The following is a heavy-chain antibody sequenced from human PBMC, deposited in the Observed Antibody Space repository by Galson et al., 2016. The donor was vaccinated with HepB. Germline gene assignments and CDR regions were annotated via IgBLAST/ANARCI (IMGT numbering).Heavy chain of an antibody. V-gene: IGHV4-59*08. CDR3: ARATRSSAWPYNCFDP. D-gene: IGHD6-25*01. CDR1: GGSISPFF. J-gene: IGHJ5*02. CDR2: IYYSGTT. Sequence: SETLSLTCTVSGGSISPFFWSWIRQPPGKGLEWIAYIYYSGTTNYNPSLNSRVTISLDTSKSQFSLKVTSVTAADTAVYYCARATRSSAWPYNCFDPWGQGTLVTVSS.